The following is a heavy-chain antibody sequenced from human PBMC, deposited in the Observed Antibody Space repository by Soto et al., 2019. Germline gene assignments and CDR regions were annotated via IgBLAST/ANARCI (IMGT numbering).Heavy chain of an antibody. V-gene: IGHV3-49*04. CDR1: GFTFGDYA. CDR3: TRVAVAAPRYYYYGMDV. CDR2: IRSKAYGGTT. D-gene: IGHD6-19*01. Sequence: GGSLRLSCTASGFTFGDYAMRWVRQAPGKGLEWVGFIRSKAYGGTTEYAASVKGSFTISSDDSKSIAYLQMNSLKTEDTAVYYCTRVAVAAPRYYYYGMDVWGQGTTVTVSS. J-gene: IGHJ6*02.